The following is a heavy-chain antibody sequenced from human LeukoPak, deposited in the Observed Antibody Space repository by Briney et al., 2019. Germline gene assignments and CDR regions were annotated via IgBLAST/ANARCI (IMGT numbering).Heavy chain of an antibody. CDR3: AREYSGYDSDYFSYYMDV. CDR2: IYHSGSS. Sequence: SETLSLTCTVSGYSISSGYYWGWIRQPPGKGLEWIGSIYHSGSSNYNPSPKSRVTISLETSKNKFSLKLSSVTAADTAVYFCAREYSGYDSDYFSYYMDVWGKGTTVTVSS. V-gene: IGHV4-38-2*02. CDR1: GYSISSGYY. D-gene: IGHD5-12*01. J-gene: IGHJ6*03.